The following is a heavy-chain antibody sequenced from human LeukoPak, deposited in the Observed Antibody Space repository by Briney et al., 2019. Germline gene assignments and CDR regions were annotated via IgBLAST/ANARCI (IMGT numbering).Heavy chain of an antibody. Sequence: PSETLSLTCTVSGGSISSGGYYWSWIRQHPGKGLEWIGYIYYSGSTYYNPSLKSRVTISVDTSKNQFSLKLSSVTAADTAVYYCARVLTYYYDSSPSLGWYFDLWGRGTLVTVSS. CDR3: ARVLTYYYDSSPSLGWYFDL. V-gene: IGHV4-31*03. CDR1: GGSISSGGYY. D-gene: IGHD3-22*01. J-gene: IGHJ2*01. CDR2: IYYSGST.